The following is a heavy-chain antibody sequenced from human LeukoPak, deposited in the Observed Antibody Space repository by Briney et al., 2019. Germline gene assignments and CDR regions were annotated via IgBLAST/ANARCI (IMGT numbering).Heavy chain of an antibody. CDR1: GFIFSNAW. CDR2: IKSQTDGGTT. J-gene: IGHJ4*02. D-gene: IGHD3-10*01. V-gene: IGHV3-15*01. CDR3: TTDIYRLWFFDY. Sequence: GGSLRLSCAASGFIFSNAWMNWVRQAPGKGLEWVGRIKSQTDGGTTDYAAPAKGRFTISRDDSKNTLYLQMNSLKTEDTAVYYCTTDIYRLWFFDYWGQGTLVTVSS.